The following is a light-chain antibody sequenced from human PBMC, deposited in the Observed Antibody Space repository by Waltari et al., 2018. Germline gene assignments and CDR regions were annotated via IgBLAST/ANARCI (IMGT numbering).Light chain of an antibody. Sequence: QSALTQPASVSGSPGQSITIPCTGTSSDVGDYNYVSWYQQHPGKAPKLMIYDVTNRPSGVSNRFSGSKSGNTASLTISGLQAEDEADYYCTSYRRGSALGVFGGGTSLTVL. CDR1: SSDVGDYNY. CDR2: DVT. CDR3: TSYRRGSALGV. V-gene: IGLV2-14*03. J-gene: IGLJ2*01.